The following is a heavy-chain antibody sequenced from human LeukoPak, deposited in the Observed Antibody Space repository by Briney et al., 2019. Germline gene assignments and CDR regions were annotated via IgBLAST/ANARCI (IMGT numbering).Heavy chain of an antibody. V-gene: IGHV3-7*01. CDR3: AKDWAATGMNFYYFDY. Sequence: GGSLRLSCAAPGFTFSSYWMSWVRQAPGKGLEWVANIKQDGSEKYYVDSVKGRFTISRDNAKNSLYLQMNSLRAEDTAVYYCAKDWAATGMNFYYFDYWGQGSLVTVSS. D-gene: IGHD6-13*01. CDR1: GFTFSSYW. J-gene: IGHJ4*02. CDR2: IKQDGSEK.